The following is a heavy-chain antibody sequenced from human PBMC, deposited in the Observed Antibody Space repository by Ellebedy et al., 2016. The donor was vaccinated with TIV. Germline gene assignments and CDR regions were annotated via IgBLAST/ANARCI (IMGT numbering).Heavy chain of an antibody. CDR1: GFSFRNYW. V-gene: IGHV3-7*01. CDR3: ARRGSYGDYAVQVNNWFDS. J-gene: IGHJ5*01. CDR2: IYQDGGEK. D-gene: IGHD4-17*01. Sequence: GGSLRLSCAASGFSFRNYWMGWVRQAPGKGLEWVANIYQDGGEKYVVDSVKGRFTISRDNAKNSLYLQMHSLRVEDTALYYCARRGSYGDYAVQVNNWFDSWGQGTLVTV.